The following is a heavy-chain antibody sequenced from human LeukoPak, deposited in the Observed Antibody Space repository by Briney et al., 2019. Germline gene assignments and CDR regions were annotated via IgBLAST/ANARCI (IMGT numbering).Heavy chain of an antibody. CDR1: GGSISSSSYY. Sequence: KPSETLSLTCTVSGGSISSSSYYWGWIRQPPGKGLEWIGSIYYSGSTYYNPSLKSRVTISVDTSKNQFSLKLSSVTAADTAVYYCARPARGYYMDVWGKGTTVTVSS. CDR2: IYYSGST. J-gene: IGHJ6*03. V-gene: IGHV4-39*01. CDR3: ARPARGYYMDV. D-gene: IGHD3-10*01.